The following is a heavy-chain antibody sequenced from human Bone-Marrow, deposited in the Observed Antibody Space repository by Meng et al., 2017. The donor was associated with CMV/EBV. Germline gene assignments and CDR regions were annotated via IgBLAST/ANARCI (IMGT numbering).Heavy chain of an antibody. D-gene: IGHD3-16*01. J-gene: IGHJ4*02. Sequence: GESLKISCAASGFTFSSYAMSWVRQAPGKGLEWVSAISGSGGSTYYADSVKGRFTISRDNSKNTLYLQMNSLRAEDTAVYYRAKRRLSGGGYFDYWGQGTLVTVSS. CDR3: AKRRLSGGGYFDY. V-gene: IGHV3-23*01. CDR2: ISGSGGST. CDR1: GFTFSSYA.